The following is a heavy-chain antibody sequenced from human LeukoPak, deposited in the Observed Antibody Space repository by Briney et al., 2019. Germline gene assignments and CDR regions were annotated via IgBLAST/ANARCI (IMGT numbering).Heavy chain of an antibody. Sequence: PGGFLRLSCAASGFTFSSYWMHWVRQAPGKGLVWVSRINSDGSNTNYADSVKGRFTISRDNAKNTLYLQMNSLRAEDTAVFYCARVRDISGHWGFLDYWGQGTLVTVSS. V-gene: IGHV3-74*01. CDR3: ARVRDISGHWGFLDY. J-gene: IGHJ4*02. CDR2: INSDGSNT. CDR1: GFTFSSYW. D-gene: IGHD6-19*01.